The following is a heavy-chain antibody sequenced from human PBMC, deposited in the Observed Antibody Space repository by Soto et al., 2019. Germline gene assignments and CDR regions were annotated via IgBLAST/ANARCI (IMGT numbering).Heavy chain of an antibody. Sequence: ASVKVSCKASGGTFSSYAISWVRQAPGQGLEWMGGIIPIFGTANYAQKFQGRVTITADKSTSTAYMELSSLRSEDTAVYYCASTIRFLEWLPNYYYYGMAVWGQGTTVTVSS. V-gene: IGHV1-69*06. CDR3: ASTIRFLEWLPNYYYYGMAV. J-gene: IGHJ6*02. D-gene: IGHD3-3*01. CDR2: IIPIFGTA. CDR1: GGTFSSYA.